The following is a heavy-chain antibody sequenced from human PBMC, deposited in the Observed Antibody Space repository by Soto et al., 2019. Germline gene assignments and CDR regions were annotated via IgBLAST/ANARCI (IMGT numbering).Heavy chain of an antibody. CDR2: ISYDGSNK. Sequence: GGSLRLSCAASGFTFSSYAMHWVRQAPGKGLEWVAVISYDGSNKYYADSVKGRFTISRDNSKNTLYLQMNSLRAEDTAVYYCARDFVDQLDNWGSRRYYYYGMDVWGQGTTVTVSS. CDR1: GFTFSSYA. J-gene: IGHJ6*02. D-gene: IGHD7-27*01. CDR3: ARDFVDQLDNWGSRRYYYYGMDV. V-gene: IGHV3-30-3*01.